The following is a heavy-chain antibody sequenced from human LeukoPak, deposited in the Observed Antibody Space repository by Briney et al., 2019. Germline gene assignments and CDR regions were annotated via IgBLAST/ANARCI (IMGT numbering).Heavy chain of an antibody. Sequence: GGSLRLSCAASGFTFSSYAMSWARQAPGKGLEWVSAISGSGGSTYYADSVKGRFTISRDNSKNTLYLQMNSLRAEDTAVYYCAKDRPGFLERLSPFDYWGQGTLVTVSS. D-gene: IGHD3-3*01. CDR2: ISGSGGST. V-gene: IGHV3-23*01. CDR3: AKDRPGFLERLSPFDY. J-gene: IGHJ4*02. CDR1: GFTFSSYA.